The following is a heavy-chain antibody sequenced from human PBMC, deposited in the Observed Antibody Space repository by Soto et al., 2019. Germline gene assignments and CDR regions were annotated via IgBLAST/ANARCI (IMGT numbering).Heavy chain of an antibody. J-gene: IGHJ3*02. CDR2: IYYSGST. D-gene: IGHD2-15*01. V-gene: IGHV4-31*03. CDR1: GGSISSGGYY. Sequence: QVQLQESGPGLVKPSQTLSLTCTVSGGSISSGGYYWSWIRQHPGKGLEWIWYIYYSGSTYYNPSPKSRVTISVETSKNQFSLKLSSVTAADTAVYYCASTYGGNAVRAFDIWGQGTMVTVSS. CDR3: ASTYGGNAVRAFDI.